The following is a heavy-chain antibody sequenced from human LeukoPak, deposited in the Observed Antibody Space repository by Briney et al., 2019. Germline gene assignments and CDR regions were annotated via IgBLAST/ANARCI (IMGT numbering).Heavy chain of an antibody. CDR3: ARVRNYYGSGSYYKPPYYFDY. V-gene: IGHV4-31*03. CDR1: GCSISSGGYD. Sequence: SQSLSLTVTVSGCSISSGGYDLGWSLLHLGKGLEWVGGMYYIWISFYIPCFKSRVTISVDTSKNQFSLQLSSVTAADTAVYYCARVRNYYGSGSYYKPPYYFDYWGQGTLVTVSS. J-gene: IGHJ4*02. CDR2: MYYIWIS. D-gene: IGHD3-10*01.